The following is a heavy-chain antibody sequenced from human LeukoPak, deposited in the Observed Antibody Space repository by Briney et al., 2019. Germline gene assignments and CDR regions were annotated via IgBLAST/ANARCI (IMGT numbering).Heavy chain of an antibody. CDR1: GFTFVDFG. D-gene: IGHD5-12*01. CDR3: ARKWLSNAFDI. CDR2: INWNGGRT. Sequence: GGSLRLSCAAPGFTFVDFGMSWVRQAPGKGLEWVSGINWNGGRTGDADSVKGRFTISRDNAKKSLYLQMNSLRAEDTALYYCARKWLSNAFDIWGQGTMVTVSS. J-gene: IGHJ3*02. V-gene: IGHV3-20*04.